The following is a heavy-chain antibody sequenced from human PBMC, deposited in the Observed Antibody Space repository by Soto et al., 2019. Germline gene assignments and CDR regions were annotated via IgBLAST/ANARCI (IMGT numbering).Heavy chain of an antibody. J-gene: IGHJ5*02. CDR2: INTDGSVA. CDR1: GLTFRSYW. V-gene: IGHV3-74*03. D-gene: IGHD2-2*01. Sequence: PGGSLRLSCAASGLTFRSYWMHWVRQAPGKGLVWVSRINTDGSVAMYVDSVKGRFTISRDNAKNTLYLHMNSLRAEDTAVYYCAKEKISTSCCNWFDPWGQGTLVTVSS. CDR3: AKEKISTSCCNWFDP.